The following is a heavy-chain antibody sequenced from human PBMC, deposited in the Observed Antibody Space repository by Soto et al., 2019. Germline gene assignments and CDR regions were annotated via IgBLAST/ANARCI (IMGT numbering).Heavy chain of an antibody. Sequence: GGSLRLSCAASGFTFSSYSMNWVRQAPGKGLEWVSSISRNSDYIYYSDSVKGRFTISRDNSKNTLYLQMNSLRAEDTAVYYCAKDPYYYDSSGNNWFDPWGQGTLVTVSS. CDR3: AKDPYYYDSSGNNWFDP. CDR1: GFTFSSYS. J-gene: IGHJ5*02. D-gene: IGHD3-22*01. CDR2: ISRNSDYI. V-gene: IGHV3-21*04.